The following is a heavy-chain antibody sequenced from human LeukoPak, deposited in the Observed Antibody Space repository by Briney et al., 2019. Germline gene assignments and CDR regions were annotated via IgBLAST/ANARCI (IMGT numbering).Heavy chain of an antibody. Sequence: SETLSLTCSVSGYSIRSGYYWGWIRQPPGQGLAWLGVIYHSGSTYYNPSLKSRVTISVDTSKNQFSLKLNSVTAADTAVYYCARHRYYYDTSGYAFDCWGQGTLVTVSS. D-gene: IGHD3-22*01. CDR3: ARHRYYYDTSGYAFDC. CDR2: IYHSGST. J-gene: IGHJ4*02. CDR1: GYSIRSGYY. V-gene: IGHV4-38-2*02.